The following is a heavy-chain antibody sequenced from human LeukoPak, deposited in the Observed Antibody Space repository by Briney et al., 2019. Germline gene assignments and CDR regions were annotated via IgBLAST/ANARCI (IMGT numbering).Heavy chain of an antibody. D-gene: IGHD3-10*01. CDR1: GFSFSEPG. CDR3: ARDRYFGSDGFDI. Sequence: PGGSLRLSCAASGFSFSEPGMHWVRQAPGKGPEWVTVTWYDGSNNHYADSVKGRFTISRDNSKNTVFLEMNSRRAEDRAVYHCARDRYFGSDGFDIWGPGTMVIVSS. J-gene: IGHJ3*02. V-gene: IGHV3-33*01. CDR2: TWYDGSNN.